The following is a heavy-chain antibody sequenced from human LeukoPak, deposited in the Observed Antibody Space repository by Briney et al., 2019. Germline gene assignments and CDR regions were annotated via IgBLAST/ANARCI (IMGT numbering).Heavy chain of an antibody. D-gene: IGHD6-6*01. V-gene: IGHV4-4*08. CDR2: IYTSGST. Sequence: TSSETLSLTCTVSGGSVSSDYWSWIRQPPGKGLEWIGRIYTSGSTNYNPSLKSRVTISVDTSKNQFSLKLSSVTAADTAVYYCAKVEYSSSSGAFDIWGQGTMVTVSS. J-gene: IGHJ3*02. CDR1: GGSVSSDY. CDR3: AKVEYSSSSGAFDI.